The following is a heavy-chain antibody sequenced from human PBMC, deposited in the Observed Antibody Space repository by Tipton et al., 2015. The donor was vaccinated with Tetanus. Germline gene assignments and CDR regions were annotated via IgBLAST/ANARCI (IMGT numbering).Heavy chain of an antibody. CDR3: ARHAGAGATIWGTDY. D-gene: IGHD3-9*01. CDR1: GGSINNYY. V-gene: IGHV4-59*08. CDR2: ISYSGST. J-gene: IGHJ4*02. Sequence: TLSLTCTVSGGSINNYYWSWIRQPRGKGLEWIGYISYSGSTNSNPSLKSRVTTSVDASKNQFSLELTSVTAADTAVYYCARHAGAGATIWGTDYWGQGPLVPVSS.